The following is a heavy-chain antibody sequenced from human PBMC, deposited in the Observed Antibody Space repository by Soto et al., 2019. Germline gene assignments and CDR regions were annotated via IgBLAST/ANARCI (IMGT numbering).Heavy chain of an antibody. J-gene: IGHJ4*02. Sequence: PGGSLRLSCTASGFTFGDYAMSWFRQAPGKGLEWVGFIRSKAYGGTTEYAASVKGRFTISRDDSKSIAYLQMNSLKTEDTAVYYCTRDHAGATKSYFGYWGQGTLVTVSS. CDR1: GFTFGDYA. D-gene: IGHD1-26*01. CDR3: TRDHAGATKSYFGY. V-gene: IGHV3-49*03. CDR2: IRSKAYGGTT.